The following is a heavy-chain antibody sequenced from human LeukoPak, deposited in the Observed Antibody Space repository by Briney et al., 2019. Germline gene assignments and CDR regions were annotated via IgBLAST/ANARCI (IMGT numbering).Heavy chain of an antibody. CDR1: GGSISSYY. CDR2: IYYSGST. V-gene: IGHV4-59*01. CDR3: ARVKLRFSGFDP. Sequence: SETLSLTCTVSGGSISSYYWSWIRQPPGKGLEWIGYIYYSGSTNYNPSLKSRVTISVDTSKNQFSLKLSSVTAADTAVYYCARVKLRFSGFDPWGQGTLVTVSS. D-gene: IGHD3-3*01. J-gene: IGHJ5*02.